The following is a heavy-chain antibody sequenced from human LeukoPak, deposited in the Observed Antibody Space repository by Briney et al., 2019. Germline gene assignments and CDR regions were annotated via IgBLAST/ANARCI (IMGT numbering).Heavy chain of an antibody. CDR1: GGSFSGYY. CDR3: ARIAAAVELIN. Sequence: PSETLSLTCAVYGGSFSGYYWSWIRQPPGKGLEWIGEINHSGSTNYNPSLKSRVTISVDTSKNQFSLKLSSVTAADTAVYYCARIAAAVELINWGRGTLVTVSS. CDR2: INHSGST. J-gene: IGHJ4*02. D-gene: IGHD6-13*01. V-gene: IGHV4-34*01.